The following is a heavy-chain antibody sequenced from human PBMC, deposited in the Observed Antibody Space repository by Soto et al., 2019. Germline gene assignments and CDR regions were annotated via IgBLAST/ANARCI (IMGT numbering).Heavy chain of an antibody. CDR2: ISSSSSYI. D-gene: IGHD1-1*01. J-gene: IGHJ5*02. CDR3: ARGIWNAIFDP. V-gene: IGHV3-21*01. Sequence: GGSLRLSCAASGFTFSSYSMNWVRQAPGKGLEWVSSISSSSSYIYYADSVKGRFTISRDNAKNSLYLQMNSLRAEDTAVYYCARGIWNAIFDPWGQGTLVTVSS. CDR1: GFTFSSYS.